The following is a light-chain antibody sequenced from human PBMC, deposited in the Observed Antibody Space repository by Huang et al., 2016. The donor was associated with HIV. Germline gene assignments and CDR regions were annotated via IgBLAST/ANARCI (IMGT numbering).Light chain of an antibody. J-gene: IGKJ1*01. CDR3: HQCYDTPQT. CDR1: QSALQTSNNKNC. CDR2: WAS. Sequence: DIVVTQSPDSLALSLGGRAAINCTASQSALQTSNNKNCLSWYQLKPGQPPKLLMYWASTRESGVPDRFSASGSGTHFTLTIASLQAEDVAVYYCHQCYDTPQTFGQGTKVEVK. V-gene: IGKV4-1*01.